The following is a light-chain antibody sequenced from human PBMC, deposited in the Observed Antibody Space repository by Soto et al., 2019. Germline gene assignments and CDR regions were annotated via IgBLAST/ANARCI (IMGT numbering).Light chain of an antibody. V-gene: IGKV3-20*01. CDR2: GAS. J-gene: IGKJ5*01. Sequence: DIVLPLSPGTLSLSPGERPTLSCSASQSVSSNYLAWYQRKPGQAPRLLIYGASSRATGIPDRFSVSGSGTDFTLTISSLQPEDFTTYYCQQNYNTLITFGQATRPEIK. CDR3: QQNYNTLIT. CDR1: QSVSSNY.